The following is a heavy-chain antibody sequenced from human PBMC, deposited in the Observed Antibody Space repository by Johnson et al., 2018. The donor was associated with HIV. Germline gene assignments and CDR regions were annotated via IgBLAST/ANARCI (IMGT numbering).Heavy chain of an antibody. D-gene: IGHD2-15*01. CDR1: RFSFSYYY. V-gene: IGHV3-30*18. CDR2: ISYDGCHT. CDR3: AQDDVVETEDAFDH. Sequence: QVKWVEPGAGLVKPGRSLRLSCPASRFSFSYYYLTWVRQAPAKGLVWVALISYDGCHTYFADSVKGRFTISKDNSKNTLYLQMNSLRAEDTAMYYCAQDDVVETEDAFDHSGKGTMVTVSS. J-gene: IGHJ3*01.